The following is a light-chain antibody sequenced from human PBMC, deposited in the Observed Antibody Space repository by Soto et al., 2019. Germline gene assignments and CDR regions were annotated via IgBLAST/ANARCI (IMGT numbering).Light chain of an antibody. Sequence: QSALTQPASVSGSPGQSITISCTATSSDLGGYDFVSWYQQYPGKAPKLMIYEGGKRPSGVSNRFSGSKSGNTASLTISGLQAEDEAHYYCCSFWVFGGGTKLTVL. CDR1: SSDLGGYDF. CDR2: EGG. J-gene: IGLJ3*02. CDR3: CSFWV. V-gene: IGLV2-23*01.